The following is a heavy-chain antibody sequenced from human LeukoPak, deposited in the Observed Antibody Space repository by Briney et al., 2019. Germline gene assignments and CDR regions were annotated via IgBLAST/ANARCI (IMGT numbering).Heavy chain of an antibody. J-gene: IGHJ4*02. V-gene: IGHV1-2*02. CDR3: ARVVEVAAAGY. D-gene: IGHD6-13*01. CDR2: INPNSGGT. Sequence: ASVKVSCKVSGYTLTELSMHWVRQAPGQGLEWMGWINPNSGGTNYAQKFQGRVTMTRDTSISTAYMELSRLRSDDTAVYYCARVVEVAAAGYWGQGTLVTVSS. CDR1: GYTLTELS.